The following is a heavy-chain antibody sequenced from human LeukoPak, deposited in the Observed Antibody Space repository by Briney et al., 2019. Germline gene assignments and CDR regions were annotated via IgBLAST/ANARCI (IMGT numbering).Heavy chain of an antibody. V-gene: IGHV1-46*01. CDR3: AKARFRYCSGGSCLNWFDP. CDR2: INPSGGST. CDR1: GYTFTSYY. D-gene: IGHD2-15*01. J-gene: IGHJ5*02. Sequence: ASVKVSCKASGYTFTSYYMHWVRQAPGQGLEWMGIINPSGGSTSYAQKFQGRVTMTRDMSTSTVYMELSSLRSEDTAVYYCAKARFRYCSGGSCLNWFDPWGQGTLVTVSS.